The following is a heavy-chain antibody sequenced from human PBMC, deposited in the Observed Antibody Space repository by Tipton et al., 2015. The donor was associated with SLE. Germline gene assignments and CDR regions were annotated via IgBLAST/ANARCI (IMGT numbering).Heavy chain of an antibody. CDR3: ARWLVVAEGPYYYYYGMDV. Sequence: TLSLTCTVSGGSISSHYWSWIRQPPGKGLEWIGYIYYSGSTNYNPSLKSRVTISVDTSKNQFSLKLSSVTAADTAVYYCARWLVVAEGPYYYYYGMDVWGKGTTVTVAS. CDR2: IYYSGST. V-gene: IGHV4-59*11. CDR1: GGSISSHY. D-gene: IGHD6-19*01. J-gene: IGHJ6*04.